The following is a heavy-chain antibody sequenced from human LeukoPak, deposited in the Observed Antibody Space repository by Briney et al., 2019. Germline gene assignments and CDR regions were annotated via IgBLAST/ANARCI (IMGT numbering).Heavy chain of an antibody. J-gene: IGHJ6*02. D-gene: IGHD4-17*01. V-gene: IGHV1-8*01. CDR2: MNPNSGDT. CDR1: GYTFGSHD. Sequence: GASVKVSCKASGYTFGSHDINWVRQATGQGLEWMGWMNPNSGDTGFAQRFQGRVTMTWDTSISTAYMELSSLKSDDTAVYYCMRGNTVLGGTDVWGQGTTVTVSS. CDR3: MRGNTVLGGTDV.